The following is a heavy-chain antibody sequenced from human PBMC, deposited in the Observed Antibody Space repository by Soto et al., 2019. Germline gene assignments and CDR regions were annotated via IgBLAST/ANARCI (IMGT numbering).Heavy chain of an antibody. D-gene: IGHD2-2*01. V-gene: IGHV3-23*01. J-gene: IGHJ6*02. Sequence: EVQLLESGGGLVQPGGSLRLSCAASGFTFSSYAMSWVRQAPGKGLEWVSAISGSGGSTYYADSVKGRFTISRHNSKNTLYLQMNSLRAEDTAVYYCAKDIVVVPAAAHPYYYYGMDVWGQGTTVTVSS. CDR3: AKDIVVVPAAAHPYYYYGMDV. CDR1: GFTFSSYA. CDR2: ISGSGGST.